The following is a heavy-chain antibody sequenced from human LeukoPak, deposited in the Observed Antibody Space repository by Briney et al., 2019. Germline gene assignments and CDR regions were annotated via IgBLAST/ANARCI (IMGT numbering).Heavy chain of an antibody. CDR1: GYSFTSYW. Sequence: GESLKISCKGSGYSFTSYWIGWVRQMPGKGLEWMGIIYPGDSDTRYSPSFQGQVTISADKSISTAYLQWSSLKASDTAMYYCARSGYCSSTSCPPRYYFGYWGQGTLVTVSS. CDR3: ARSGYCSSTSCPPRYYFGY. CDR2: IYPGDSDT. J-gene: IGHJ4*02. V-gene: IGHV5-51*01. D-gene: IGHD2-2*01.